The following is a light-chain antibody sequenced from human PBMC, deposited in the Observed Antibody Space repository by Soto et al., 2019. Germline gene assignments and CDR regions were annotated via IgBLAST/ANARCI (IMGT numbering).Light chain of an antibody. CDR3: AAWDDSLNGRV. V-gene: IGLV1-44*01. CDR2: YDN. CDR1: NSNIGSNT. J-gene: IGLJ1*01. Sequence: QSVLTKPPSASGTPGQRVTISCSGSNSNIGSNTVNWYQQLPGTAPKLLIYYDNLRPSGVPDRISGSKSGTSASLAISGLXSDDEADYYCAAWDDSLNGRVFGTGTKVTVL.